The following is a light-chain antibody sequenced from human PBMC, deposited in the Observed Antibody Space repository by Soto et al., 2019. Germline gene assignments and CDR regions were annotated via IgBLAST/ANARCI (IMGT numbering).Light chain of an antibody. V-gene: IGLV2-23*01. Sequence: QSGMTQLASVSGSPGQSITFSCTGTCTDVGNYNLVSWYQHHPGKAAKLMIYDGSKRPSGVSNRFSGSKSGNSASLTLSGLQAEDECDYYCCSYATTSTYVFGTGTRSPS. CDR1: CTDVGNYNL. CDR2: DGS. CDR3: CSYATTSTYV. J-gene: IGLJ1*01.